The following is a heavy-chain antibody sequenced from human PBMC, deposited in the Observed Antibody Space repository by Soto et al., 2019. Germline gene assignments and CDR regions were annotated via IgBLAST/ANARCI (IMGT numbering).Heavy chain of an antibody. J-gene: IGHJ5*02. CDR3: ARVVPGAEAWFGP. CDR1: GASVSSASYY. D-gene: IGHD2-2*01. V-gene: IGHV4-61*01. Sequence: SETLSLTCTVSGASVSSASYYWSWIRQPPGKGLEWIGYIYYSGRTDYNPSLKSRVTISLDTSKNQFSLKLSSVTAADTAVYYCARVVPGAEAWFGPWGQGTLVTVSS. CDR2: IYYSGRT.